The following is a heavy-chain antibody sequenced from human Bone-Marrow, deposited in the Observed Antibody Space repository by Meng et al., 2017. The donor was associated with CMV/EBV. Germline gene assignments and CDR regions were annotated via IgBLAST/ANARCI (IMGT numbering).Heavy chain of an antibody. CDR2: INDGGST. CDR1: GSVSSSNYI. Sequence: GSVSSSNYIWGWSRQPPGKGLEWIGNINDGGSTNYSPSLKSRVTVSVDVSKNQFSLRLSSVTAADTTVYYCARDYPPLYNTNWYPLWGQGTTVTVSS. D-gene: IGHD2-2*01. CDR3: ARDYPPLYNTNWYPL. V-gene: IGHV4-39*07. J-gene: IGHJ6*02.